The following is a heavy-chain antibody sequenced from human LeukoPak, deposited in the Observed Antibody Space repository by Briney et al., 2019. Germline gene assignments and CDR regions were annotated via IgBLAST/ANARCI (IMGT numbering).Heavy chain of an antibody. Sequence: PSETLSLTCTVSGGSISGYYWSWIPQPPGKGLEWIGYIYYSGSTNYNPSLKSRVTISVDTSKNQFSLKLSSVTAADTAVYYCASKSTDHGELRFDYWGQGTLVTVSS. V-gene: IGHV4-59*01. CDR2: IYYSGST. CDR1: GGSISGYY. J-gene: IGHJ4*02. CDR3: ASKSTDHGELRFDY. D-gene: IGHD1-7*01.